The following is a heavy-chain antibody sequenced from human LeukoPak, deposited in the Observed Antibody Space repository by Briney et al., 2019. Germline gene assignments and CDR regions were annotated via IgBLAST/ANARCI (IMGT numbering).Heavy chain of an antibody. CDR3: ASTVRERTFDY. J-gene: IGHJ4*02. CDR2: IYYSGST. D-gene: IGHD4-17*01. V-gene: IGHV4-31*03. CDR1: GGSISSGGYS. Sequence: SQTLSLTCTVSGGSISSGGYSWSWIRQHPGKGLEWIGYIYYSGSTYYNPSFKSRVTISVDTSKNQFSLKLSSVTAADTAVYYCASTVRERTFDYWGQGTLVTVSS.